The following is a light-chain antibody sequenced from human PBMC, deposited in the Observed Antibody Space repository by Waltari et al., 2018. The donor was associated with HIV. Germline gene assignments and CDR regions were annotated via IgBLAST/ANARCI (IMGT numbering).Light chain of an antibody. Sequence: QSALTQPASVSGSPGQSITLSCTGTSSDIGIYNVVSWYQQHPNIAPKLLIYEVTNRPSGVSARCSASKSGNTASLTISGLQADDEADYYCCSYAASSTSPMVFGTGTKVTVL. J-gene: IGLJ1*01. CDR1: SSDIGIYNV. V-gene: IGLV2-23*02. CDR3: CSYAASSTSPMV. CDR2: EVT.